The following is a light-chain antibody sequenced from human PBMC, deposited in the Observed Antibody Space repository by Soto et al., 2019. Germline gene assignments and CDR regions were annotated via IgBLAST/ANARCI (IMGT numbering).Light chain of an antibody. Sequence: DIVMTQSPDSLAVSLGERATINCKSSQSVLYSSNNKNYLAWYQQKPGQPPKLLICWASTRESGVPDRFSGSESGTDFTLTISSLQAEDVAVYYCQQYYSTPFTFGGGTKVEIK. CDR2: WAS. CDR3: QQYYSTPFT. CDR1: QSVLYSSNNKNY. J-gene: IGKJ4*01. V-gene: IGKV4-1*01.